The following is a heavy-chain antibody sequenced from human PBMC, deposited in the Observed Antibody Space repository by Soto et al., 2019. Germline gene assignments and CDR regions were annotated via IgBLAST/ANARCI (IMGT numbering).Heavy chain of an antibody. CDR3: ARGATVVTPRRYYFDY. D-gene: IGHD1-26*01. V-gene: IGHV4-31*03. Sequence: PSETLSLTRTVSGGSISSGGYYWSWIRQHPGKGLEWIGYIYYSGSTYYNPSLKSRVTISVDTSKNQFSLKLSSVTAADTAVYYCARGATVVTPRRYYFDYWGQGTLVTVSS. J-gene: IGHJ4*02. CDR2: IYYSGST. CDR1: GGSISSGGYY.